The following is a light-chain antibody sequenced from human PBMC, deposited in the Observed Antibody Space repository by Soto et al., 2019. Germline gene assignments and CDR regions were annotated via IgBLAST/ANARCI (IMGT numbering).Light chain of an antibody. CDR3: GTWDSSLSAYV. V-gene: IGLV1-51*01. Sequence: VLTQPPSVSAAPRQKVTISCSGSSSNIRNNYVSWYQQLPGTAPKLLIYDNNKRPSGIPDRFSGSKSGTSATLGITGLQAGDEADYYCGTWDSSLSAYVFGTGTKVTVL. CDR1: SSNIRNNY. CDR2: DNN. J-gene: IGLJ1*01.